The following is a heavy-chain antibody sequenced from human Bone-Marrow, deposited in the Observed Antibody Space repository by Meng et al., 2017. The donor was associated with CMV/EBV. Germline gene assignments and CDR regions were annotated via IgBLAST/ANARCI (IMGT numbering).Heavy chain of an antibody. CDR3: ASYDFWSGSDY. Sequence: ETLSLTCAASGFTFSSYSMNWVRQAPGKGLEWVSSISGTSSYIYYADSVKGRFTISRDNAKNSLYLQMNSLRAEDTAVYYCASYDFWSGSDYWGQGTLVTVSS. J-gene: IGHJ4*02. CDR2: ISGTSSYI. CDR1: GFTFSSYS. D-gene: IGHD3-3*01. V-gene: IGHV3-21*01.